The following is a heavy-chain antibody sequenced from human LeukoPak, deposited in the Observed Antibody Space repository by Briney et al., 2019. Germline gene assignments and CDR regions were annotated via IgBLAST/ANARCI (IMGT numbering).Heavy chain of an antibody. CDR1: GFTFDDYA. D-gene: IGHD2-2*01. J-gene: IGHJ4*02. CDR2: ISWNSGSI. CDR3: AKALSSVVVPADIDY. V-gene: IGHV3-9*01. Sequence: PGGSLRLSCAASGFTFDDYAMHWVRQAPGKGLEWVSGISWNSGSIGYADSVKGRFTISSDNAKNSLYLQMNSLRAEDTALYYCAKALSSVVVPADIDYWGQGTLVTVSS.